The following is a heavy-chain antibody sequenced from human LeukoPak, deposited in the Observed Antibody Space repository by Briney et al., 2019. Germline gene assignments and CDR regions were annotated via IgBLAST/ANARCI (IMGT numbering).Heavy chain of an antibody. Sequence: GASVKVSCKASGYPFTSYAIHWVRQAPGQRLEWLGWIHAGDDTTKYSQNFQGRVTMTRDTFASTVYMELSSLRSDDTAVFYCARGYTRGWYHDYWGQEPWSPSPQ. D-gene: IGHD6-19*01. CDR2: IHAGDDTT. J-gene: IGHJ4*01. V-gene: IGHV1-3*01. CDR1: GYPFTSYA. CDR3: ARGYTRGWYHDY.